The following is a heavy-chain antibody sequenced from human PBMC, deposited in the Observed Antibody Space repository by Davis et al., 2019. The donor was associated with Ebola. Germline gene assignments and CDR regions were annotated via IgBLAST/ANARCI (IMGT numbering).Heavy chain of an antibody. CDR3: TRAPPGSNWNYGGNWFDP. D-gene: IGHD1-7*01. V-gene: IGHV1-8*01. CDR1: GYTFTNYD. CDR2: MNPYSGNA. Sequence: ASVKVSCKASGYTFTNYDINWVRQATGQGLEWMGWMNPYSGNAGYAQKFQGRVSMTRTTSISTAYMELSSLSSEDTAVYYCTRAPPGSNWNYGGNWFDPWGQGILVTVSS. J-gene: IGHJ5*02.